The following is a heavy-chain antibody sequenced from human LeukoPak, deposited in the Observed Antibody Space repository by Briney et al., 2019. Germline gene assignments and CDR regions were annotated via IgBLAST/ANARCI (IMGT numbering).Heavy chain of an antibody. CDR2: IRRKANNYAT. CDR3: TRHLTIVEATPFDL. D-gene: IGHD1-26*01. V-gene: IGHV3-73*01. Sequence: SGGSLRLSCAASGFTFSSYAMSWVRQASGNGLEWVGHIRRKANNYATTYAASVKGRFTISRDDSTSTAYLQMNSLKTEDTAVYYCTRHLTIVEATPFDLWGQGTLVTVSS. CDR1: GFTFSSYA. J-gene: IGHJ5*02.